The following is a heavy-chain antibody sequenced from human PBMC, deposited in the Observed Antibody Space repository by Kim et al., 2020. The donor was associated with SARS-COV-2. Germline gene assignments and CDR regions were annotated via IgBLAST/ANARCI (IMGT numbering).Heavy chain of an antibody. V-gene: IGHV1-18*01. CDR3: ARGGRITMIGSFDY. Sequence: AQKLQGRVTMTTDTSTSTAYMELRSLRADDTAVYYCARGGRITMIGSFDYWGQGTLVTVSS. D-gene: IGHD3-22*01. J-gene: IGHJ4*02.